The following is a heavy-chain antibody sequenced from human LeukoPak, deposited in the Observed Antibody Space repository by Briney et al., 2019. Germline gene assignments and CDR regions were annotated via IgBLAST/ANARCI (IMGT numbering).Heavy chain of an antibody. CDR1: GGSFSGYY. Sequence: PSETLSLTCAVYGGSFSGYYCSSIRQPPGKGLEWNGEINHNGSTNYNPSLKSRVTISVDTSKNQFSLKLSSVTAADTAVYYCAREVPDIVVVPAAIGMSYFDSWGQGTLVTVSS. J-gene: IGHJ4*02. CDR3: AREVPDIVVVPAAIGMSYFDS. D-gene: IGHD2-2*01. CDR2: INHNGST. V-gene: IGHV4-34*01.